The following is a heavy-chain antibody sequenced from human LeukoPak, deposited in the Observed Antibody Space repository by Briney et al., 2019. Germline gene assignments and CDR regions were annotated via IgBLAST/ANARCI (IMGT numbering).Heavy chain of an antibody. V-gene: IGHV3-23*01. D-gene: IGHD1-26*01. Sequence: GGSLRLSCAASGFTFSSYAMSWVRQAPGKGLEWVSAISGSGGSTYYADSVKGRFTISRDNAKNTLYLQMNSLRAEDTAVYYCARRGAATDAFDIWGQGTMVTVFS. CDR1: GFTFSSYA. J-gene: IGHJ3*02. CDR2: ISGSGGST. CDR3: ARRGAATDAFDI.